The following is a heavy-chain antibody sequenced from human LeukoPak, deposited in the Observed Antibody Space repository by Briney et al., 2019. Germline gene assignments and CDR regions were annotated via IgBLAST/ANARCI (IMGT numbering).Heavy chain of an antibody. D-gene: IGHD3-10*01. CDR2: IYHSGST. Sequence: SETLSLTCTVSGYSISSGYYWGWIRQPPGKGLEWIGSIYHSGSTYYNPSLKSRVTISVDTSKNQFPLKLSSVTAADTAVYYCARVRYGSGSYYFDYWGQGTLVTVSS. V-gene: IGHV4-38-2*02. J-gene: IGHJ4*02. CDR3: ARVRYGSGSYYFDY. CDR1: GYSISSGYY.